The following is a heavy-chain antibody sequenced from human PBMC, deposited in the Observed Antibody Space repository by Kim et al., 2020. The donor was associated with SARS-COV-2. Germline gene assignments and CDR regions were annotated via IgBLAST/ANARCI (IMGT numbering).Heavy chain of an antibody. J-gene: IGHJ2*01. CDR2: IYYSGST. CDR3: ARDLKESGSSWYFDL. Sequence: SETLSLTCTVSGGSISSGDYYWSWIHQPPGKGLEWIGYIYYSGSTYYNPSLKSRVTISVDTSKNQFSLKLSSVTAADTAVYYCARDLKESGSSWYFDLWGRGTLVTVSS. CDR1: GGSISSGDYY. D-gene: IGHD1-26*01. V-gene: IGHV4-30-4*01.